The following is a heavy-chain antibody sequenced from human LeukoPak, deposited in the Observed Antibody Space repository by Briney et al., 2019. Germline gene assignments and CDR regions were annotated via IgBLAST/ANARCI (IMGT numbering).Heavy chain of an antibody. D-gene: IGHD3-10*01. CDR3: ASDRVLGSGSLDN. CDR2: IRGDGYDT. CDR1: GFSFSDFW. V-gene: IGHV3-74*01. Sequence: GGSLRLSCAASGFSFSDFWMHWVRQTPGKGLVWVSRIRGDGYDTNYADSVEGRFTISRDNARHTLYLQMNSLRADDTAVYYCASDRVLGSGSLDNWGQGTRVTVSS. J-gene: IGHJ4*02.